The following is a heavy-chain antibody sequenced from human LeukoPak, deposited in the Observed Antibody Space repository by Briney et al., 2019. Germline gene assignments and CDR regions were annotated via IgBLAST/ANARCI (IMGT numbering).Heavy chain of an antibody. CDR3: AKGDIVATSLFDH. CDR1: GFTFSNYE. V-gene: IGHV3-48*03. Sequence: GGSLRLSCAASGFTFSNYEMNWVRQAPGKGLEWVSYISGSGNTIHYADSVKGRFTISRDNARNSLYLQMNTLRVDDTAVYFCAKGDIVATSLFDHWGQGTPVTVSS. D-gene: IGHD5-12*01. CDR2: ISGSGNTI. J-gene: IGHJ4*02.